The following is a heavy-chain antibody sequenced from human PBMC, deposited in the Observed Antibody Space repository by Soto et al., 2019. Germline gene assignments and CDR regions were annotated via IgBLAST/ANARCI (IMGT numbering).Heavy chain of an antibody. CDR1: GGSISSYY. J-gene: IGHJ4*02. CDR2: IYYSGST. V-gene: IGHV4-59*08. D-gene: IGHD3-10*01. CDR3: ASRGGRTFDY. Sequence: QVQLQESGPGLVKPSETLSLTCTVSGGSISSYYWSWIRQSPGKGLEWIGYIYYSGSTNYNPALKSRVTISVDTSRNQISLRLSSVTAADTAVYYCASRGGRTFDYWGQGTLVIVSS.